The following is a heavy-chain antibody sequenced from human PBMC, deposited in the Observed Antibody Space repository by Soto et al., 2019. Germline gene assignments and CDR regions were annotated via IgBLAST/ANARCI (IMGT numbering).Heavy chain of an antibody. CDR2: VSGSGGST. Sequence: PGASLRLSYAASGFTFRTYAMSWVRQAPGKGLEWISAVSGSGGSTYYADSVKGRFTISRDNSKDTLYLQMNNLRAEDTAVYYCAKPPYYNWNYYWGRGT. D-gene: IGHD1-7*01. V-gene: IGHV3-23*01. CDR3: AKPPYYNWNYY. J-gene: IGHJ4*02. CDR1: GFTFRTYA.